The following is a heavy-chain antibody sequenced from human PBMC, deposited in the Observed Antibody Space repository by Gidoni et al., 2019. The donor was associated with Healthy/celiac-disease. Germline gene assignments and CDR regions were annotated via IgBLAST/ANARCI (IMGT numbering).Heavy chain of an antibody. Sequence: EVQLVESGGDLVQPGGSLKLSCAASGFTFTDSNIHWVRQASGKGLEWVGRVAKKANNYETVYAESVKGRFIVSRDDSNNTAWLQMDSLKIDDTAVYYCAALAGSRGYLWGQGTLVTVSS. D-gene: IGHD5-12*01. J-gene: IGHJ4*01. CDR3: AALAGSRGYL. CDR2: VAKKANNYET. CDR1: GFTFTDSN. V-gene: IGHV3-73*01.